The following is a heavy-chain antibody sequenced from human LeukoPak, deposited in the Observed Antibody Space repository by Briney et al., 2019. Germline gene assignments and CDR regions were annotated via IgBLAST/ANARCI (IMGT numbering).Heavy chain of an antibody. CDR3: TEGYCSGGSCYQNWFDP. Sequence: ASVKVSCKASGYTFTGYYIHWVRQAPGQGLEWMGIINPSGDSTSYAQKFQGRVTMTRDMSTSTVYMELSSLRSEDTAMYYCTEGYCSGGSCYQNWFDPWGQGTLVTVSS. V-gene: IGHV1-46*01. CDR1: GYTFTGYY. CDR2: INPSGDST. J-gene: IGHJ5*02. D-gene: IGHD2-15*01.